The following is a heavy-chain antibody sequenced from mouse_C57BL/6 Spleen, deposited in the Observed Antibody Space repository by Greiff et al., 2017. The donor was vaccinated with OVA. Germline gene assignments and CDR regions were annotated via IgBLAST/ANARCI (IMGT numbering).Heavy chain of an antibody. D-gene: IGHD2-4*01. CDR3: VYDYDVFAY. J-gene: IGHJ3*01. V-gene: IGHV1-82*01. Sequence: VQVVESGPELVKPGASVKISCKASGYAFSSSWMNWVKQRPGKGLEWIGRIYPGDGDTNYNGKFKGKATLTADKSSSTAYMQLSSLTSEDSAVYFCVYDYDVFAYWGQGTLVTVSA. CDR1: GYAFSSSW. CDR2: IYPGDGDT.